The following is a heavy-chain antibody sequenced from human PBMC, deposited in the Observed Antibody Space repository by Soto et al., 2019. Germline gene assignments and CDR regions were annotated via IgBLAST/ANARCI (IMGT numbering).Heavy chain of an antibody. CDR2: IYYSGST. V-gene: IGHV4-31*03. Sequence: QVQLQESGPGLVKPSQTLSLTCTVSGGSISSGGYYWSWIRQHPGKGLEWIGYIYYSGSTYYNPSLKSRLTISVDTSKNQFSLKLSSVTAADTAVYYCARGGVTTREYSRPYNWFDPWGQGTLVTVSS. D-gene: IGHD6-6*01. J-gene: IGHJ5*02. CDR3: ARGGVTTREYSRPYNWFDP. CDR1: GGSISSGGYY.